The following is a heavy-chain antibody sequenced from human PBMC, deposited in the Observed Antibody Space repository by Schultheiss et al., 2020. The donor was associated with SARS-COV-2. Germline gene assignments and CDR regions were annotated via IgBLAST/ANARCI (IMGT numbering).Heavy chain of an antibody. Sequence: SETLSLTCAVYGGSFSGYYWSWIRQPPGKGLEWIGEINHSGSTYYNPSLKSRVTISVDTSKNQFSLKLSSVTAADTAVYYCARHYNEGATSFDYWGQGTLVTVSS. D-gene: IGHD1-26*01. CDR3: ARHYNEGATSFDY. CDR1: GGSFSGYY. J-gene: IGHJ4*02. CDR2: INHSGST. V-gene: IGHV4-34*01.